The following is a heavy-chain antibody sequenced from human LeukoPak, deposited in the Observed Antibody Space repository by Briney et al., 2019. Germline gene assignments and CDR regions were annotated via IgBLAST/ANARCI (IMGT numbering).Heavy chain of an antibody. CDR2: IYYSEST. D-gene: IGHD2-15*01. J-gene: IGHJ6*03. CDR3: ARAIYCSGGSCYLGKYYYYYMDV. V-gene: IGHV4-30-4*08. CDR1: GGSISSGDYY. Sequence: SQTLSLTCTVSGGSISSGDYYWSWIRQPPGKGLEWIGYIYYSESTYYNPSLKSRVTISVDTSKNQFSLKLSSVTAADTAVYYCARAIYCSGGSCYLGKYYYYYMDVWGKGTTVTVSS.